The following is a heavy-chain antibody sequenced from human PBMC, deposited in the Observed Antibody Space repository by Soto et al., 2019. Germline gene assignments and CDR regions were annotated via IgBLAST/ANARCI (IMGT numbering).Heavy chain of an antibody. CDR2: IDSSSSYT. CDR1: GFTFSDYY. J-gene: IGHJ2*01. CDR3: ARIIAAAGGRRYFDR. Sequence: QVQLVESGGGLVKPGGSLRLSCAASGFTFSDYYMSWIRQAPGKGLEWVSYIDSSSSYTNYAESVKGRFTISRDNAKNSLYLQMNSLRAEDTAVYYCARIIAAAGGRRYFDRWGRGTLVTVSS. V-gene: IGHV3-11*05. D-gene: IGHD6-13*01.